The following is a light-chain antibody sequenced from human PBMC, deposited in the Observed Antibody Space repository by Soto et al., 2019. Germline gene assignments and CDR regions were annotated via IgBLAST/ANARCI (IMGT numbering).Light chain of an antibody. CDR3: TSYADNNTVV. J-gene: IGLJ2*01. Sequence: QSALTQPPSASGSPGQSVTISCTGGSSDVGGYDYVSWYQHHPGKAPKLMIYEVSKRPSGVPDRFSGSKSGNTASLTVSGLQAEDDADYYCTSYADNNTVVFGGGTKVTVL. V-gene: IGLV2-8*01. CDR1: SSDVGGYDY. CDR2: EVS.